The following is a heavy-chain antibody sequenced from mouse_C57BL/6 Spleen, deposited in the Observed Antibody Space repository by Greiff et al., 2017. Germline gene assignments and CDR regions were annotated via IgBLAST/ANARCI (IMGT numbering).Heavy chain of an antibody. J-gene: IGHJ2*01. CDR3: GRGVIVPYYFDY. Sequence: QVQLQQPGAELVKPGASVKLSCKASGYTFTSYWMHWVKQRPGQGLEWIGMIHPNSGSTNYNEKFKSKATLTVDKSSSTAYMQLSSLTSEDSAVYYCGRGVIVPYYFDYWGQGTTLTVSS. CDR2: IHPNSGST. CDR1: GYTFTSYW. D-gene: IGHD2-4*01. V-gene: IGHV1-64*01.